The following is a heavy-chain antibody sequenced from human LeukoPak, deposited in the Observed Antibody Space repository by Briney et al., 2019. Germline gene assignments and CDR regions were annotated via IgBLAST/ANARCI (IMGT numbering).Heavy chain of an antibody. V-gene: IGHV4-61*08. J-gene: IGHJ4*02. CDR3: ARHVGRELLYY. Sequence: PSETLSLTCTVSGGSISSGGYYWSWIRQPPGKGLEWIGYIYYSGSTNYNPSLKSRVTISVDTSKNQFSLKLSSVTAADTAVYYCARHVGRELLYYWGQGTLVTVSS. CDR1: GGSISSGGYY. CDR2: IYYSGST. D-gene: IGHD1-26*01.